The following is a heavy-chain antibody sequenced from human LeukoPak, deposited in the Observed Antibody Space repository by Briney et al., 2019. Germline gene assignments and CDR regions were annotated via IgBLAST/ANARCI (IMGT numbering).Heavy chain of an antibody. D-gene: IGHD3-22*01. J-gene: IGHJ4*02. V-gene: IGHV3-7*01. CDR3: ARFSLYDNSGYYSWLFDF. CDR1: GFTFSSYA. CDR2: IQQDGSAK. Sequence: GGSLRLSCAASGFTFSSYAMSWVRQAPGKGLEWVANIQQDGSAKYYVDSVKGRFTISRDNAKNSLYLQMNSLRAEDTAVYYCARFSLYDNSGYYSWLFDFWGQGTLVTVSS.